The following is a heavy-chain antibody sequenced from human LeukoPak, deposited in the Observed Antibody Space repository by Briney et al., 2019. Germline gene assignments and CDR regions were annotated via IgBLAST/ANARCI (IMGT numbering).Heavy chain of an antibody. Sequence: SVTLSLTCTVSGGSISSYYWSWIRQPPGKGLEWIGYIYYSGSTNYNPSLKSRVTISVDTSKNQFSLKLSSVTAADTAVYYCARGVLGYDSSGSDAFDIWGQGTMGTVSS. CDR2: IYYSGST. D-gene: IGHD3-22*01. V-gene: IGHV4-59*01. J-gene: IGHJ3*02. CDR1: GGSISSYY. CDR3: ARGVLGYDSSGSDAFDI.